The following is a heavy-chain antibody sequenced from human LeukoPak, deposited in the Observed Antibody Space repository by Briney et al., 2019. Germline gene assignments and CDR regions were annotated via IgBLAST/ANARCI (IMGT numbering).Heavy chain of an antibody. V-gene: IGHV4-59*02. D-gene: IGHD4-17*01. J-gene: IGHJ4*02. Sequence: SETLSLTCEVSGGSVSTYYWTWIRQPPGKGLEWIGYIYYSGRTNYNPSLKSRVTISIDTSENQFSLKLRSVTAADTAVYYCASGYGDYSLWGQGTLVTVSS. CDR1: GGSVSTYY. CDR2: IYYSGRT. CDR3: ASGYGDYSL.